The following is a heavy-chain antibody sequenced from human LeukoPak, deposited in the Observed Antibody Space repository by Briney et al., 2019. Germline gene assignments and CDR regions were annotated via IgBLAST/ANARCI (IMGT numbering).Heavy chain of an antibody. J-gene: IGHJ4*02. CDR1: GYTFTSYG. CDR3: ARSMIADGGETLPTDPGAY. V-gene: IGHV1-18*01. Sequence: GASVKVSCKASGYTFTSYGISWVRQAPGQGLEWMGWISAYNGNTNYAQKLQGRVTMTTDTSTSTAYMELRSLRSDDTAVYYCARSMIADGGETLPTDPGAYWGQGTLVTVSS. CDR2: ISAYNGNT. D-gene: IGHD3-22*01.